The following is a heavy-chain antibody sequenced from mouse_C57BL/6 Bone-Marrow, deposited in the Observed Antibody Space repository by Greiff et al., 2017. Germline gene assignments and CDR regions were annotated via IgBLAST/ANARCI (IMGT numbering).Heavy chain of an antibody. CDR1: GYTFTDYN. V-gene: IGHV1-18*01. CDR2: INPNYGST. Sequence: EVQLQQFGAELVKPGASVKISCKASGYTFTDYNMDWVKQSHGKSLEWIGDINPNYGSTSYNQKFKGKATLTVDKSSSTAYMDLRSLTSEDTAVYYCARRSYYYAMDYWGQGTSVTVSS. CDR3: ARRSYYYAMDY. D-gene: IGHD2-12*01. J-gene: IGHJ4*01.